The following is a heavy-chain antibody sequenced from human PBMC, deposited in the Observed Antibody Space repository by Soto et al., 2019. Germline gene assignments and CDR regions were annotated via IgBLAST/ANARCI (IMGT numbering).Heavy chain of an antibody. CDR2: IFYSAST. D-gene: IGHD1-1*01. V-gene: IGHV4-39*01. CDR1: GGSISSSSFY. Sequence: QLQLQESGPGLVKSSETLSLTCTVAGGSISSSSFYWDWIRQPPGKGLEWIGSIFYSASTYYNPSLKRRVTISFDTSKNQFSMKLSSVTAADTALYYCARLEDQAGTFPHWGQGTLFTVSS. J-gene: IGHJ1*01. CDR3: ARLEDQAGTFPH.